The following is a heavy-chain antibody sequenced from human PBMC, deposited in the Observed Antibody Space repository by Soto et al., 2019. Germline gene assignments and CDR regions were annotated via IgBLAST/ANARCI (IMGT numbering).Heavy chain of an antibody. V-gene: IGHV3-48*01. Sequence: EVQLVESGGGLVQPGGSLRLSCAASGFTFSSYNMNWVRQAPGKGLEWVSYISSSSTTIHYGDSVKGRFTISRDNAKNSLYLQMNSLRAEDTAVYYCARGVGYSSGGSCYLDSWGQGTLVTVSS. CDR3: ARGVGYSSGGSCYLDS. D-gene: IGHD2-15*01. CDR2: ISSSSTTI. J-gene: IGHJ4*02. CDR1: GFTFSSYN.